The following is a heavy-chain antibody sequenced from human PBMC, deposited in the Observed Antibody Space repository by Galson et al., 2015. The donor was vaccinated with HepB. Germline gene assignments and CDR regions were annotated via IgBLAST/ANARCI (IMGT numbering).Heavy chain of an antibody. V-gene: IGHV3-33*08. CDR1: GFTFSSYG. Sequence: SLRLSCAASGFTFSSYGMHWVRQAPGKGLEWVAVMWYDGSNKYYADSVKGRFTISRDNSKNTLYLQMSSLRAEDTAVYYCARESRSIVVVPARGGMDVWGQGTTVTVSS. CDR2: MWYDGSNK. D-gene: IGHD2-2*01. J-gene: IGHJ6*02. CDR3: ARESRSIVVVPARGGMDV.